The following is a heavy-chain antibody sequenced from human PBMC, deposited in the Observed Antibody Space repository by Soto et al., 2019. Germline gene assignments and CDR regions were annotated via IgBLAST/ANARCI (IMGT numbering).Heavy chain of an antibody. J-gene: IGHJ4*02. D-gene: IGHD3-22*01. CDR3: ARVRYSSGYCPFDY. CDR2: IYYSGST. CDR1: GGSVSSYY. V-gene: IGHV4-59*02. Sequence: SETLSLTCTVSGGSVSSYYWSWVRQPPGKGLEWVGYIYYSGSTHYNPSLKGRVTISGDTSKNTFSRKLSSVPAADTALYYCARVRYSSGYCPFDYLGQGTLVTVSS.